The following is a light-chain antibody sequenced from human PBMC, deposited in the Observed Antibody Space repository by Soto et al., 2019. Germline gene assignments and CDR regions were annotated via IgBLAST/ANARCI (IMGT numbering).Light chain of an antibody. CDR2: GAS. CDR3: QQSYSNPLT. Sequence: DIQMTQSPSAMSASVGDRVTITCRASQGISHYLAWFQLKPGKVPKRLIYGASSLQSGVPSRFSGSGSGTEFTLTISSLQPEDSATYYCQQSYSNPLTFGGGTKVEMK. J-gene: IGKJ4*01. V-gene: IGKV1-17*03. CDR1: QGISHY.